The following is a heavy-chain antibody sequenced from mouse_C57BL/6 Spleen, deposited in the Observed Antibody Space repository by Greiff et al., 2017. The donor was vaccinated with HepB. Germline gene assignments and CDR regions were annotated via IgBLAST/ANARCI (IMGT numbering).Heavy chain of an antibody. Sequence: VHLVESGPGLVQPSQSLSITCTVSGFSLTSYGVHWVRQSPGKGLEWLGVIWSGGSTDYNAAFISRLSISKDNSKSQVFFKMNSLQADDTAIYYCARITTVVAFAYWGQGTLVTVSA. V-gene: IGHV2-2*01. CDR3: ARITTVVAFAY. J-gene: IGHJ3*01. CDR2: IWSGGST. CDR1: GFSLTSYG. D-gene: IGHD1-1*01.